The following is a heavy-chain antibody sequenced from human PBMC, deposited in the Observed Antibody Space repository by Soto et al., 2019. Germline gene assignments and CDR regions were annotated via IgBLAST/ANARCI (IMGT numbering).Heavy chain of an antibody. CDR1: GFTFSEYA. J-gene: IGHJ6*02. Sequence: EVKVLESGGDLVQPGGSLRLSCVASGFTFSEYAMTWVRQAPGKGLDWVSSVSANGDITYYADSVKGRFTISRDNSNNTLLLQMNSQRAEDTALYYCARGYRSGSGSPASYYFSGLDVWGRGTTVIVSS. V-gene: IGHV3-23*01. D-gene: IGHD2-15*01. CDR2: VSANGDIT. CDR3: ARGYRSGSGSPASYYFSGLDV.